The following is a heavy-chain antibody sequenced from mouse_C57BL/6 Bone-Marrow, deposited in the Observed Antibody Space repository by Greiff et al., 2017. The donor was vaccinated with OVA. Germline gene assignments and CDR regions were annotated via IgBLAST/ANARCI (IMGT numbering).Heavy chain of an antibody. D-gene: IGHD3-3*01. J-gene: IGHJ4*01. V-gene: IGHV1-64*01. CDR2: IHPNSGST. Sequence: QVQLKESGAELVKPGASVKLSCKASGYTFTSYWMHWVKQRPGQGLEWIGMIHPNSGSTNYNEKFKSKATLTVDKSSSTAYMQLSSLTSEDSAVYYCARPGPFDAMDYWGQGTSVTVSS. CDR1: GYTFTSYW. CDR3: ARPGPFDAMDY.